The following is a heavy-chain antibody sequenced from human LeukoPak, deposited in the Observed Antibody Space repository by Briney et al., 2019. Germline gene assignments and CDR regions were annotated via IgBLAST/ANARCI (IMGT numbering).Heavy chain of an antibody. J-gene: IGHJ5*02. D-gene: IGHD3-9*01. V-gene: IGHV4-39*01. CDR3: AGRYFDWLRGIDP. Sequence: SETLSLTCTVSGGSISSSSYYWGWIRQPPGKGLEWIGSIYYSGSTYYNPSLRSRVTISVDTSKNQFSLKLSSVTAADTAVYYCAGRYFDWLRGIDPWGQGTLVSVSS. CDR2: IYYSGST. CDR1: GGSISSSSYY.